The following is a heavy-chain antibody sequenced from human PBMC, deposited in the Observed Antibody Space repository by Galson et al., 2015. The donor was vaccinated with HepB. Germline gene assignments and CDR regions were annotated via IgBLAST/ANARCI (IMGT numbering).Heavy chain of an antibody. CDR2: IFSDDEK. D-gene: IGHD1-1*01. J-gene: IGHJ6*02. CDR1: GFSLSNTRMG. CDR3: ARIGGWKTYYYYGMDV. Sequence: PALVKPTQTLTLTCTVSGFSLSNTRMGVSWIRQPPGKALEWLAHIFSDDEKSYSTSLKSRLTISKDTSKSQVVLTMTNMDPVDTATYYCARIGGWKTYYYYGMDVWGQGTTVTVSS. V-gene: IGHV2-26*01.